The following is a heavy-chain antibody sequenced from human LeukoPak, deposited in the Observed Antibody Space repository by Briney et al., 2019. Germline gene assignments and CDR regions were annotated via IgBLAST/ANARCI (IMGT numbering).Heavy chain of an antibody. J-gene: IGHJ5*02. CDR2: ISGSGGKT. V-gene: IGHV3-23*01. Sequence: PGGSLRLSCAASGLIFSDHAMSWVRQPPGKGLEWVSAISGSGGKTYYADSVKGRFTISRDNAKNSLYLQMNSLRAEDTAVYYCASPPRPGIAAAGNDNWFDPWGQGTLVTVSS. D-gene: IGHD6-13*01. CDR3: ASPPRPGIAAAGNDNWFDP. CDR1: GLIFSDHA.